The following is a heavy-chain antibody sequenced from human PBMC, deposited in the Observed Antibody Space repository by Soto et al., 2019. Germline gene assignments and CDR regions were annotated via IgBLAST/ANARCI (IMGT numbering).Heavy chain of an antibody. CDR3: AKDRCNYDYFDF. J-gene: IGHJ4*01. V-gene: IGHV3-23*01. D-gene: IGHD1-1*01. Sequence: GGPLSLSCAAPGFTFGSSAMHWVLQAPEKGLEWFSTLRDNVSNTYYADSVKGRFTISRDNSKSTLYLQMNSLRAEDTAVYYCAKDRCNYDYFDFSGQGTLVTVSS. CDR2: LRDNVSNT. CDR1: GFTFGSSA.